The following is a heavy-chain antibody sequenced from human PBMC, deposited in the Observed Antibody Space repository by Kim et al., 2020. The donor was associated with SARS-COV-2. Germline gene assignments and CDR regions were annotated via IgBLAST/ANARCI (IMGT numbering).Heavy chain of an antibody. V-gene: IGHV4-39*01. CDR2: IYYSGST. D-gene: IGHD1-26*01. CDR1: GGSISSSSYY. CDR3: ARHGDGSYYKKREYYYYGMDV. J-gene: IGHJ6*02. Sequence: SETLSLTCTVSGGSISSSSYYWGWIRQPPGKGLEWIGSIYYSGSTYYNPSLKSRVTISVDTSKNQFSLKLSSVTAADTAVYYCARHGDGSYYKKREYYYYGMDVWGQGTTVTVSS.